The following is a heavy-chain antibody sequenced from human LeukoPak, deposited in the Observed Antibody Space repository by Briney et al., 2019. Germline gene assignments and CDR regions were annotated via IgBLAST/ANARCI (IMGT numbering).Heavy chain of an antibody. Sequence: SETLSLTCTVSGGSISSYYWSWIRQPPGKGLEWIGYIYYSGSTNYNPSLKSRVTISVDTSKNQFSLKLSSVTAADTAVYYCARAYDSSGYYYYFDYWGQGTLVTVSS. CDR1: GGSISSYY. J-gene: IGHJ4*02. D-gene: IGHD3-22*01. CDR3: ARAYDSSGYYYYFDY. CDR2: IYYSGST. V-gene: IGHV4-59*01.